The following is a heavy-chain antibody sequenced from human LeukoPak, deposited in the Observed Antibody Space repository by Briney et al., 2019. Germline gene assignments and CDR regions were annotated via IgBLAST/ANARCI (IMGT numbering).Heavy chain of an antibody. V-gene: IGHV1-69*04. CDR3: ARRGFYGDYDY. CDR1: GGTFSSYA. CDR2: IIPIFGIA. J-gene: IGHJ4*02. D-gene: IGHD4-17*01. Sequence: RASVKVSCKASGGTFSSYAISWVRQAPGQGLEWMGRIIPIFGIANYAQKFQGRVTITADKSTSTAYMELRSLRSDDTAVYYCARRGFYGDYDYWGQGTLVTVSS.